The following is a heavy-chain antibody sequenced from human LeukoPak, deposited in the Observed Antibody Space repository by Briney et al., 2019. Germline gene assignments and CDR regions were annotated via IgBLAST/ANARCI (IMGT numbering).Heavy chain of an antibody. CDR1: GYTFTSYW. CDR2: IYPGDSDT. CDR3: ARFGLSSYPNWFDP. D-gene: IGHD2-21*01. V-gene: IGHV5-51*01. Sequence: GASVKVSCKASGYTFTSYWIGWVRQMPGKGLEWMGIIYPGDSDTRYSPSFQGQVTISADKSISTAYLQWSSLKASDTAMYYCARFGLSSYPNWFDPWGQGTLVTVSS. J-gene: IGHJ5*02.